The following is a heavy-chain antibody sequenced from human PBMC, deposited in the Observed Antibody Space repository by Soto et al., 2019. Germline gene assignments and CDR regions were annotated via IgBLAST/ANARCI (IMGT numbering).Heavy chain of an antibody. CDR3: ARGVSWSGYYTFYY. CDR1: GGTFSSYA. Sequence: ASVKVSCKASGGTFSSYAISWVRQAPGQGLEWMGGIIPIFGTANYAQKFQGRVTITADESTSTAYMGLSSLRSEDTAVYYCARGVSWSGYYTFYYWGQGTLVTVSS. D-gene: IGHD3-3*01. J-gene: IGHJ4*02. V-gene: IGHV1-69*13. CDR2: IIPIFGTA.